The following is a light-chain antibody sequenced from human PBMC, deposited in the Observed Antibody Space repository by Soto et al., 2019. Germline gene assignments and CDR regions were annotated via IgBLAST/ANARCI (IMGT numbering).Light chain of an antibody. CDR3: QLYGISPH. CDR2: ASS. Sequence: EIVLTQCPCTGSLSAGERSTLSCGTSQSSGSNFLAWYQHKPGQAPRLLIYASSNRATGIPDRFSGSASGTDFTLTINRLEPEDFAVYYCQLYGISPHFGQGTRLEIK. J-gene: IGKJ5*01. CDR1: QSSGSNF. V-gene: IGKV3-20*01.